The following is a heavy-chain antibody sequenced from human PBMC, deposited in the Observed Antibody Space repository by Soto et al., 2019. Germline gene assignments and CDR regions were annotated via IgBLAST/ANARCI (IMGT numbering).Heavy chain of an antibody. J-gene: IGHJ5*02. Sequence: SETLSLTCTVSGGSISSYYWRWIRQPPWKGLEWVGYSYYSGSTNYNPSLKSRVTISVDTSKNHVSLKLTSVTAADTAVYYCARGPLCDFWSGYLCWFDPWGQGTLVTVSS. D-gene: IGHD3-3*01. V-gene: IGHV4-59*01. CDR1: GGSISSYY. CDR2: SYYSGST. CDR3: ARGPLCDFWSGYLCWFDP.